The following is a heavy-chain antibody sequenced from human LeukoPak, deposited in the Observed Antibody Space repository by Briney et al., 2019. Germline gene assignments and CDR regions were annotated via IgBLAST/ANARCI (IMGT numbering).Heavy chain of an antibody. V-gene: IGHV3-23*01. D-gene: IGHD6-19*01. CDR1: GFTFSSYS. Sequence: PGGSLRLSCAASGFTFSSYSMNWVRQAPGKGLEWVSAISSSAGFTYYADSVKGRFTISRDNSKNTLYLQMDSLRAEDTALYYCAKAGQWLPYYFDYWGQGTLVTVSS. CDR2: ISSSAGFT. CDR3: AKAGQWLPYYFDY. J-gene: IGHJ4*02.